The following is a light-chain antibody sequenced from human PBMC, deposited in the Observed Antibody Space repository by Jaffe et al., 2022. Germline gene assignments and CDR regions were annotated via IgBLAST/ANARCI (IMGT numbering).Light chain of an antibody. CDR2: DVT. Sequence: QSALTQPPSASGSPGQSVTISCTGTSSDVGGYNYVSWYQQRPGKAPKLMIYDVTKRPSGVPDRFSGSKSGNTASLTVSGLQADDEADYYCSSYAGSNTHYVFGTGTKVTVL. CDR1: SSDVGGYNY. V-gene: IGLV2-8*01. CDR3: SSYAGSNTHYV. J-gene: IGLJ1*01.